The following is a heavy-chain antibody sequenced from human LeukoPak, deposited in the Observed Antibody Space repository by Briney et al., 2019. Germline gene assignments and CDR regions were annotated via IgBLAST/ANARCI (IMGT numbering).Heavy chain of an antibody. Sequence: PSETLSLTCAVYGGSFSGYYWSWIRQPPGKGLEWIGEINHSGSTNYNPSLKSRVTISVDRSTNQFSLKLNSVTAADTAAYYCARASDGGSYYFDYWGQGTLVTVSS. V-gene: IGHV4-34*01. CDR2: INHSGST. CDR1: GGSFSGYY. D-gene: IGHD3-10*01. J-gene: IGHJ4*02. CDR3: ARASDGGSYYFDY.